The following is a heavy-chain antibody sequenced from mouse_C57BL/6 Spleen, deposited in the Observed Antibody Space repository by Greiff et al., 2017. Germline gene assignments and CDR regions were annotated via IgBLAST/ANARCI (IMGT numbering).Heavy chain of an antibody. CDR3: ARGYYYGSSGFDY. V-gene: IGHV1-82*01. D-gene: IGHD1-1*01. CDR1: GYAFSSSW. Sequence: VQLPQSGPELVKPGASVKISCKASGYAFSSSWMNWVKQRPGKGLEWIGRIYPGDGDTNYNGKFKGKATLTADKSSSTAYMQLSSLTSEDSAVYVCARGYYYGSSGFDYWGQGTTLTVSS. J-gene: IGHJ2*01. CDR2: IYPGDGDT.